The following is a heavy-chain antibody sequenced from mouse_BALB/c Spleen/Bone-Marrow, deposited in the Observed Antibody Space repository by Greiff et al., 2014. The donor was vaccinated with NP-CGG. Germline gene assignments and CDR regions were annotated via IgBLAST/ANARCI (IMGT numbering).Heavy chain of an antibody. D-gene: IGHD2-3*01. V-gene: IGHV2-9*02. CDR1: GFSLTSYG. CDR2: IWAGGIP. Sequence: QVQLQQSGPGLVAPSQSLSITCTVSGFSLTSYGVHWVRQPPGKGLEWLGVIWAGGIPNYNSALMSRLSISKDNSKGQVFLKMNSLQTDDTAMYYCARVYLWYFDVWGAGTTVTVSS. CDR3: ARVYLWYFDV. J-gene: IGHJ1*01.